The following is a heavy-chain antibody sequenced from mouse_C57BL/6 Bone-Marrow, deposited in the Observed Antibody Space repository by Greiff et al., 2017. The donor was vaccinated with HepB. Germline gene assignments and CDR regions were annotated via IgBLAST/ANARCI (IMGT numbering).Heavy chain of an antibody. Sequence: QVQLQQSGAELVRPGASVKLSCKASGYTFTDYYINWVKQRPGQGLEWIARIYPGSGNTYYNEKFKGKATLTAEKSSSTAYMQLSSLTSEDSAVYFCARNYYGSSLYFDVWGTGTTVTVSS. D-gene: IGHD1-1*01. CDR3: ARNYYGSSLYFDV. CDR2: IYPGSGNT. J-gene: IGHJ1*03. V-gene: IGHV1-76*01. CDR1: GYTFTDYY.